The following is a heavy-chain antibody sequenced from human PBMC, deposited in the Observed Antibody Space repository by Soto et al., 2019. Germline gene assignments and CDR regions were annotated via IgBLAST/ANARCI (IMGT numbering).Heavy chain of an antibody. CDR3: AKDRSSTSCYAFDY. CDR2: IIPIFGTA. D-gene: IGHD2-2*01. CDR1: GGTFSSHA. V-gene: IGHV1-69*13. Sequence: ASLKVSCKASGGTFSSHAISWVRHAPGQGLEWMGGIIPIFGTANYAQKFQGRVTITADESKNTLYLQMNSLRAEDTAVYYCAKDRSSTSCYAFDYWGQGTLVTVSS. J-gene: IGHJ4*02.